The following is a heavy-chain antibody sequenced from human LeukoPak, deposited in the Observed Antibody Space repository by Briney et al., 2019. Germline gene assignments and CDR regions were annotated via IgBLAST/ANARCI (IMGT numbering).Heavy chain of an antibody. CDR1: GYSISSGYY. CDR2: FYYSGST. J-gene: IGHJ6*03. V-gene: IGHV4-38-2*02. CDR3: ATGYYMDV. Sequence: SETLSLTCTVSGYSISSGYYWGWIRQPPGKGLEWIGSFYYSGSTYYNPSLKSRVSISVDTSKNQFSLKLSSVTAADTAVYYCATGYYMDVWGKGTTVTVSS.